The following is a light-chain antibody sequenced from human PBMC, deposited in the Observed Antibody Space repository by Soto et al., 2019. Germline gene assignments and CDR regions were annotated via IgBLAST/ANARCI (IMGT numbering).Light chain of an antibody. CDR1: QSISSY. V-gene: IGKV1-39*01. CDR2: AAS. J-gene: IGKJ1*01. Sequence: DIQMTQSPSSLSASVGDRVTLTCRASQSISSYLNWDQQEPGKAPKLLNYAASTLQRGVTSKYTGSGSGTDFTLTISSLQPEDFDTYYYQQTYSTPRTFGQGTKMEIK. CDR3: QQTYSTPRT.